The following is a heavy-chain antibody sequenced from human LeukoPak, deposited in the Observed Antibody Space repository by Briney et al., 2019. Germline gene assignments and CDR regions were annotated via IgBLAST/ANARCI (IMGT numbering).Heavy chain of an antibody. V-gene: IGHV3-7*01. D-gene: IGHD3-3*01. CDR1: GFTFSSYA. Sequence: GGSLRLSCAASGFTFSSYAMSWVRQAPGKGLEWVANIKQDGSEKYYVDSVKGRFTISRDNAKNSLYLQTNSLRAEDTAVYYCARCPFYDFWSGYYFDYWGQGTLVTVSS. CDR3: ARCPFYDFWSGYYFDY. CDR2: IKQDGSEK. J-gene: IGHJ4*02.